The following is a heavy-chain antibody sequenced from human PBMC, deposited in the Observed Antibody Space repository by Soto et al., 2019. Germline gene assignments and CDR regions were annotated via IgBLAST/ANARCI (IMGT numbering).Heavy chain of an antibody. J-gene: IGHJ1*01. CDR1: GGSISSGGYY. D-gene: IGHD3-16*01. CDR2: IYYSGST. Sequence: SETLSLTCTASGGSISSGGYYWSWMRQHPGKGLEWIGYIYYSGSTYYNPSLKSRVTISVDTSNNQFSLKLSSVTAADTAVYYCARSRGTGTHPHHLQPWGQGTLVTVSS. V-gene: IGHV4-31*03. CDR3: ARSRGTGTHPHHLQP.